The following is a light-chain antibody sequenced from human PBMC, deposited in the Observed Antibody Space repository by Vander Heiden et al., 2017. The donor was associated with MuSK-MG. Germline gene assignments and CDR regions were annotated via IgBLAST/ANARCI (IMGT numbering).Light chain of an antibody. V-gene: IGLV1-47*02. J-gene: IGLJ2*01. CDR3: AGWDDSLRGVV. Sequence: QSVLTPRRSASGSPGQRVTISCSGSSSNIGSNYVYWYQQLPGTAPKLLSYSNNQRPSGVHDRFSCSKAGTSATRGISGLRSEEGAYDYCAGWDDSLRGVVFGGGTKLTVL. CDR2: SNN. CDR1: SSNIGSNY.